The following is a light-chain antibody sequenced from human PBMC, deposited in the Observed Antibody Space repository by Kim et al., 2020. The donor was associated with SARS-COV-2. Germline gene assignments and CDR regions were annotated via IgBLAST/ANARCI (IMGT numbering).Light chain of an antibody. V-gene: IGKV3-11*01. Sequence: LSQGERATLSCRASQSVSSYLAWYQQKPGQAPRLLFYDVSNRATGIPARFSGSGSGTDFTLTISSLEPEDFAVYYCQQRSIWPITFGGGTKVEIK. CDR2: DVS. CDR1: QSVSSY. CDR3: QQRSIWPIT. J-gene: IGKJ4*01.